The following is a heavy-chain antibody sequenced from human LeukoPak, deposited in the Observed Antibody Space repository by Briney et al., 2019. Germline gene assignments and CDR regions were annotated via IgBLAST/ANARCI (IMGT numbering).Heavy chain of an antibody. CDR1: GYSFTSYW. J-gene: IGHJ4*02. CDR2: IYPGDSDT. CDR3: ARHSRYFDWLLVYFDY. D-gene: IGHD3-9*01. V-gene: IGHV5-51*01. Sequence: GESLKISFKGSGYSFTSYWIGWVRQMPGKGLEWMGIIYPGDSDTRYSPSFQGQVTISADKSISTAYLQWSSLKASDTAMYYCARHSRYFDWLLVYFDYWGQGTLVTVSS.